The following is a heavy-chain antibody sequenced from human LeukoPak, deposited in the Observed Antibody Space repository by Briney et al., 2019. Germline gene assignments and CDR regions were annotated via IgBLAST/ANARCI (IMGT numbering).Heavy chain of an antibody. CDR2: INPNSGGT. CDR3: ARDLSPTWAIIGY. V-gene: IGHV1-2*02. CDR1: GYTFTGYY. D-gene: IGHD1-14*01. Sequence: ASVKASCKASGYTFTGYYMHWVRQAPGQGLEWMGGINPNSGGTNYAQKFQGRVTMTRDTSISTAYMELSRLRSDDTAVYYCARDLSPTWAIIGYWGQGTLVTVSS. J-gene: IGHJ4*02.